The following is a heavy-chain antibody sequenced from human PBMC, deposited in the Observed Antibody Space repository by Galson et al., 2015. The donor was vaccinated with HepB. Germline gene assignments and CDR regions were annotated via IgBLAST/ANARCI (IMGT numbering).Heavy chain of an antibody. Sequence: SLRLYCAASGFTFSSYAMHWVRQASGKGLEWVALISYDGRNKYYADSVKGRFTISRDNSQNTLYLQMNSLGPDDTAVFYCAKASRYYFDSGGYYGDAFDVWGQGTMVTVSS. CDR2: ISYDGRNK. D-gene: IGHD3-22*01. CDR3: AKASRYYFDSGGYYGDAFDV. V-gene: IGHV3-30*04. J-gene: IGHJ3*01. CDR1: GFTFSSYA.